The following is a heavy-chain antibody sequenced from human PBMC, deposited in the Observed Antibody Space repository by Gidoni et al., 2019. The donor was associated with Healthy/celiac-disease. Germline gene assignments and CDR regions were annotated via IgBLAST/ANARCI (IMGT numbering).Heavy chain of an antibody. Sequence: EVQLVESGGGLVKPGWSLRLSCPASGFTFVSYSLNWVRQAPGKGLEWVSSISSSSSYIYYADSVKGRFTISRDNAKNSLYLQMNSLRAEDTAVYYCATPLSLGYCSGGSCLKDYWGQGTLVTVSS. CDR3: ATPLSLGYCSGGSCLKDY. J-gene: IGHJ4*02. CDR2: ISSSSSYI. V-gene: IGHV3-21*01. D-gene: IGHD2-15*01. CDR1: GFTFVSYS.